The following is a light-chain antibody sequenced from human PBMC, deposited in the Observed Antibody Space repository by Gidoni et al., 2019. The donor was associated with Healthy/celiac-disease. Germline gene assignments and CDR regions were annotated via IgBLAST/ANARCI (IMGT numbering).Light chain of an antibody. J-gene: IGKJ1*01. Sequence: DTVMTQSPLSLPVTPGEPASISCRSSQSLLHSNGYNYLDWYLQKPGQSPHLLIYLGSNRASGVPDRFSGRGSGTDFTLEISRVEAEDVGVYYCMQALQTPRTFGQGTKVEIK. CDR3: MQALQTPRT. V-gene: IGKV2-28*01. CDR1: QSLLHSNGYNY. CDR2: LGS.